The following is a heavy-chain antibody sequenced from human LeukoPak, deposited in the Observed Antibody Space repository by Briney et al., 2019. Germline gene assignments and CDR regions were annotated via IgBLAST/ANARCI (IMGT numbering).Heavy chain of an antibody. D-gene: IGHD2-2*01. CDR3: ARTVWGSTSYFYYMDV. J-gene: IGHJ6*03. Sequence: PGGSLRLSCAASGFTFSSYWMSWVRQAPGKGLEWVANIKQDGSEKYYVDSVKGRFTISRDNAKNSLYLQMNSLRAEDTAVYYCARTVWGSTSYFYYMDVWGKGTTVTVSS. V-gene: IGHV3-7*01. CDR1: GFTFSSYW. CDR2: IKQDGSEK.